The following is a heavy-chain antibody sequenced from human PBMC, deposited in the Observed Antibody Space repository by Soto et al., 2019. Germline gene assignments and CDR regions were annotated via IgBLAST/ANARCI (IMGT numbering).Heavy chain of an antibody. V-gene: IGHV1-3*01. Sequence: GASVKVSCKASGYTFTSYAMHWVRQAPGQRLEWMGWINAGNGNTKYSQKFQGRVTMSVDTSKNQFSLTLNSVTAADTATYYCARGGISHWAYFYYMDVWDRGTTVTVSS. CDR1: GYTFTSYA. J-gene: IGHJ6*03. CDR3: ARGGISHWAYFYYMDV. CDR2: INAGNGNT. D-gene: IGHD2-21*01.